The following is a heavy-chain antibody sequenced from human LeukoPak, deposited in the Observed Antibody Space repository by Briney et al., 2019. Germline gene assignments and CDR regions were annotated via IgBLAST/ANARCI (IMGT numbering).Heavy chain of an antibody. CDR2: IYYSGRT. CDR3: ARRRYYDGSGYLE. J-gene: IGHJ1*01. V-gene: IGHV4-39*01. D-gene: IGHD3-22*01. CDR1: GDSVSRSDSY. Sequence: PSETLSLTCSVSGDSVSRSDSYWDWIRQPPGKGLEWIGTIYYSGRTYYSPSLKSRITMSVDPSNNQFSLNLRSVTAADTALYYCARRRYYDGSGYLEWGQGTLLSVSS.